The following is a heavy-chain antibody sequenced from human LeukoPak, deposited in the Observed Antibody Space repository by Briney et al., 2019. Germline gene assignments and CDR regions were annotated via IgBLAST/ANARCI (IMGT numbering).Heavy chain of an antibody. J-gene: IGHJ5*02. Sequence: SETLSLTCTVSGGSISSSSYYWGWIRQTPGKGLEWIGSIYYSGSTYYNPSLKSRVTISVDTSKNQFSLKLSSVTAADTAVYYCARDANFRFDPWGQGTLVTVSS. CDR2: IYYSGST. V-gene: IGHV4-39*07. CDR1: GGSISSSSYY. D-gene: IGHD2/OR15-2a*01. CDR3: ARDANFRFDP.